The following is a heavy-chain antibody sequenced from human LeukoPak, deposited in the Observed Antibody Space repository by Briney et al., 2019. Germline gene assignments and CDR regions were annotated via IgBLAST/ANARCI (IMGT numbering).Heavy chain of an antibody. Sequence: GGSLRLSCAASGFTFSSYWMSWFGQAPGRGRDGVANIKQDGSEKYYVDSVKGRFTISRDNAKNSLYLQMNSLRAEDTAVYYCARPRGYDCYFDYWGQGTLVTVSS. CDR3: ARPRGYDCYFDY. CDR2: IKQDGSEK. V-gene: IGHV3-7*01. D-gene: IGHD5-12*01. CDR1: GFTFSSYW. J-gene: IGHJ4*02.